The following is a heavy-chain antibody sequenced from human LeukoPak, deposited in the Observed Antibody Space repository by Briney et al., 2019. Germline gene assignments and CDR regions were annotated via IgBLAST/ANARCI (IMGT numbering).Heavy chain of an antibody. Sequence: SETLPLTCTVSGGSISTYYWSWIRQPPGKGLEWIAYIDYRGSTTYNPSLRSRVTISVDTSRNQFSLKLSSVTAADTAVYYCARVPSGYYKFMCAFDIWGQGTMVTVSS. CDR1: GGSISTYY. CDR3: ARVPSGYYKFMCAFDI. CDR2: IDYRGST. V-gene: IGHV4-59*01. D-gene: IGHD3-3*01. J-gene: IGHJ3*02.